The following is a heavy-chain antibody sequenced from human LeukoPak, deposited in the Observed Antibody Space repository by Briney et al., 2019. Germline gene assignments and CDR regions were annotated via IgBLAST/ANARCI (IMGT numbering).Heavy chain of an antibody. V-gene: IGHV4-59*01. CDR3: ARLKATVSIHAYFDS. CDR2: IDHSGST. Sequence: SETLSLTCTVSGGSFSSYYWTWIRQPPGKGLEWIGYIDHSGSTNYNPSLKSRVSISSDTSKNQFSLELSSVTAADTAVYYCARLKATVSIHAYFDSWGQGTLVTVSS. CDR1: GGSFSSYY. J-gene: IGHJ4*02. D-gene: IGHD4-17*01.